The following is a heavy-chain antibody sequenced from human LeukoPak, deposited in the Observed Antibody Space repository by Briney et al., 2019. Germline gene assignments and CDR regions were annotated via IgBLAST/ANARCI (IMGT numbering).Heavy chain of an antibody. CDR1: GFTFSSYS. J-gene: IGHJ4*02. Sequence: GGSLRLSCAASGFTFSSYSMNWVRQAPGKGLEWVSSISSSSYIYYADSVKGRFTISRDNAKNSLYLQMNSLRAEDTAVYYCARDLGSSTTMIVIWSEGGFDYWGQGTLVTVSS. CDR3: ARDLGSSTTMIVIWSEGGFDY. V-gene: IGHV3-21*01. CDR2: ISSSSYI. D-gene: IGHD3-22*01.